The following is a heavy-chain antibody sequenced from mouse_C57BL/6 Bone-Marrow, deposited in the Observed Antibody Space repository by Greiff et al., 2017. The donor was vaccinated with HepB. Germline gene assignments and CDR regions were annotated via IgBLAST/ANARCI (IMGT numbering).Heavy chain of an antibody. V-gene: IGHV14-2*01. CDR2: IDPEDGET. D-gene: IGHD1-1*01. Sequence: VQLQQSGAELVKPGASVKLSCTASGFNITDYYMHLVKQRTEQGLEWIGRIDPEDGETKYAPKFQGKATITADTSSNAAYLQLSSLTSEDTAVYYCARSHFYYGSSLDWYFDVWGTGTTVTVSS. J-gene: IGHJ1*03. CDR3: ARSHFYYGSSLDWYFDV. CDR1: GFNITDYY.